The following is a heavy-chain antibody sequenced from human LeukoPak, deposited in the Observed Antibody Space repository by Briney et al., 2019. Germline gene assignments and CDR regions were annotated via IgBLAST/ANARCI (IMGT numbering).Heavy chain of an antibody. CDR1: GFTFSSYW. V-gene: IGHV3-7*01. J-gene: IGHJ4*02. Sequence: GGSLRLSCAASGFTFSSYWMSWVRQAPGKGLEWVANIKQDGSEKYYVDSVKGRFTISRDNAKNSLYLQMNSLRGEDTAVYYCATLTVASSFDYWGQGALVTVSS. D-gene: IGHD6-19*01. CDR3: ATLTVASSFDY. CDR2: IKQDGSEK.